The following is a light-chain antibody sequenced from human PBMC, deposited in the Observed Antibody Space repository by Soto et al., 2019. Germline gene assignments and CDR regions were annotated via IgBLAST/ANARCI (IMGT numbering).Light chain of an antibody. CDR2: DSS. CDR1: QSVSNY. V-gene: IGKV3-11*01. Sequence: EIVLTQFPATLSLSPGDGATLSCRASQSVSNYLAWYQQKRGQAPRLLIYDSSNRATGIPARFSGSGSGTDFSLIISSLEPQDFAVYYCQQRSVWPLTFGGGTNVEIK. J-gene: IGKJ4*01. CDR3: QQRSVWPLT.